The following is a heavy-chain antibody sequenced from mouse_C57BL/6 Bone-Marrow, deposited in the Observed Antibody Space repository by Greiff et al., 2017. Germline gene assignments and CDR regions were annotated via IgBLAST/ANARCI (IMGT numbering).Heavy chain of an antibody. V-gene: IGHV1-50*01. CDR2: IDPSDSYT. Sequence: QVQLQQPGAELVKPGASVKLSCKASGYTFTSYWMQWVKQRPGQGLEWIGEIDPSDSYTNYNQKFKGKATLTVDTSSSPAYMQLSSLTSEDSAVYYCAREGGSSQYYFDYWGQGTTLTVSS. J-gene: IGHJ2*01. CDR1: GYTFTSYW. CDR3: AREGGSSQYYFDY. D-gene: IGHD1-1*01.